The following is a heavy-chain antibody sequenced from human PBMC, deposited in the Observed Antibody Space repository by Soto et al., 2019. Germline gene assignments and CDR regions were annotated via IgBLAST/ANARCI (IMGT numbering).Heavy chain of an antibody. CDR3: AKDRPRRTSGYFFDY. J-gene: IGHJ4*02. CDR1: GFTFSGSA. Sequence: AGGSLRLSCAASGFTFSGSAMHWVRQSSGQGLEWLGRIRSKANNYATEYAASVKGRFIISRDDSKTTVYLQMNSLKTEDTALYYCAKDRPRRTSGYFFDYWGQGTPVTVSS. V-gene: IGHV3-73*01. CDR2: IRSKANNYAT. D-gene: IGHD1-1*01.